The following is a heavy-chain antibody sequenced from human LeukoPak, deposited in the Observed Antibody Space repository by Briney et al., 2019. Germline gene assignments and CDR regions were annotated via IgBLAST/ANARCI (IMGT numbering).Heavy chain of an antibody. CDR2: IYYSGST. Sequence: LRLSCVASGFTFSSNAMSWVRQHPGKGLEWIGYIYYSGSTYYNPSLKSRVTISVDTSKNQFSLKLSSVTAADTAVYYCARGPGDLDYWGQGTLVTVSS. J-gene: IGHJ4*02. D-gene: IGHD7-27*01. CDR3: ARGPGDLDY. V-gene: IGHV4-31*02. CDR1: GFTFSSNA.